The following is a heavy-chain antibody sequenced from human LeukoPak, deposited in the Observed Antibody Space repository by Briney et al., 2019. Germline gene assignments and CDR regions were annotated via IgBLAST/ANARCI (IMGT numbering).Heavy chain of an antibody. CDR2: ISGSGGST. CDR1: GFTFSSYA. Sequence: AGGSLRLSCAASGFTFSSYAMSWVRQAPGKGLEWVSAISGSGGSTYYADSVRGRFTISRDNSKNTLSLQMNSLRAEDTAVYYCAKIDGSGTLDAFDIWGQGTMVTVSS. V-gene: IGHV3-23*01. CDR3: AKIDGSGTLDAFDI. J-gene: IGHJ3*02. D-gene: IGHD3-10*01.